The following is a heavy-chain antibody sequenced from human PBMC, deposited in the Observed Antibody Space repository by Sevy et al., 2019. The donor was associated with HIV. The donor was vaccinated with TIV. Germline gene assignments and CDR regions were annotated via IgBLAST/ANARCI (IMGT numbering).Heavy chain of an antibody. CDR3: ARRIAAAGTGLYWFDP. CDR1: GGSISSYY. J-gene: IGHJ5*02. D-gene: IGHD6-13*01. V-gene: IGHV4-59*01. CDR2: IYYSGST. Sequence: SETLSLTCTVSGGSISSYYWSWIRQPPGKGLEWIGYIYYSGSTNYNPSLKSRVTISVDTSKNQFSLKLSSVTAADTAVYYCARRIAAAGTGLYWFDPWGQGTLVTVSS.